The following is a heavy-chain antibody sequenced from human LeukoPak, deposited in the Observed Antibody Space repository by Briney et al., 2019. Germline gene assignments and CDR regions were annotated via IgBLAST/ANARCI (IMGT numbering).Heavy chain of an antibody. V-gene: IGHV4-39*07. J-gene: IGHJ4*02. Sequence: PSETLSLTCTVSGGSISSSSYYWGWIRQPPGKGLEWIGNIYYRGTTYYNPSLKSRVTISVDTSKNQFSLKLSSVTAADTAVYYCARGTIFGYWGQGTLVTVSS. D-gene: IGHD3-10*02. CDR1: GGSISSSSYY. CDR2: IYYRGTT. CDR3: ARGTIFGY.